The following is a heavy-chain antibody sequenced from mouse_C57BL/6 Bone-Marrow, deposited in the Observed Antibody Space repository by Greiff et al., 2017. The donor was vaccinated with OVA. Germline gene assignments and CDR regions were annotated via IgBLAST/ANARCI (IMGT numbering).Heavy chain of an antibody. J-gene: IGHJ2*01. D-gene: IGHD1-1*01. CDR3: ARADYYGSRRYFDY. Sequence: VKLQQPGAELVKPGASVKLSCKASGYTFTSYWMHWVKQRPGQGLEWIGMIHPNSGSTNYNEKFKSKATLTVDKSSSTAYMQLSSLTSEDSAVYYCARADYYGSRRYFDYWGQGTTLTVSS. V-gene: IGHV1-64*01. CDR2: IHPNSGST. CDR1: GYTFTSYW.